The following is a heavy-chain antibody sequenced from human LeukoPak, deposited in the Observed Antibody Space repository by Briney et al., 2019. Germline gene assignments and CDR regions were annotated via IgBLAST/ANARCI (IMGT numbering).Heavy chain of an antibody. Sequence: GGSLRLSCAASGFTFSSYSMNWVRQAPGKGLEWVSSISSSSSYIYYADSVKGRFTISRDNAKNSLYLQMNSLRAEDTAVYYCARDGWNYDILTGTAPDYWGQGTLVTVSP. CDR2: ISSSSSYI. CDR1: GFTFSSYS. V-gene: IGHV3-21*01. CDR3: ARDGWNYDILTGTAPDY. D-gene: IGHD3-9*01. J-gene: IGHJ4*02.